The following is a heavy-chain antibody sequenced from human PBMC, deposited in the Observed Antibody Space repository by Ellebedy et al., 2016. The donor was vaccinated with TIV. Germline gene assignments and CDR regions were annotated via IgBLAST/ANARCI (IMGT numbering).Heavy chain of an antibody. V-gene: IGHV3-7*01. CDR2: INQDGSDK. Sequence: GESLKISCVVSGFSFSSYWMSWVRQAPGKGLEWVANINQDGSDKYYVDSVKGRFTISRDNAKNSLYLQLNSLRDEDTAVYYFATDGSYGDYLSPTHAFVIWGQGTMVTVSS. J-gene: IGHJ3*02. CDR3: ATDGSYGDYLSPTHAFVI. CDR1: GFSFSSYW. D-gene: IGHD4-17*01.